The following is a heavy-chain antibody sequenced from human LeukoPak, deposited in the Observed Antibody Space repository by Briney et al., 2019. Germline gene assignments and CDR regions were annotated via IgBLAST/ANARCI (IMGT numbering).Heavy chain of an antibody. V-gene: IGHV3-74*01. J-gene: IGHJ3*02. CDR1: GFTSSSYW. D-gene: IGHD3-16*02. CDR3: ARDLTFGGVIVTAGLI. Sequence: GGSLRLSCVASGFTSSSYWMHWVRQDPRKGLVWVSRINGDGRNINYADSVRGRFTIPRDNAKNTLYLQMNSLRAEDTAVYYCARDLTFGGVIVTAGLIWGQGTMVTVSS. CDR2: INGDGRNI.